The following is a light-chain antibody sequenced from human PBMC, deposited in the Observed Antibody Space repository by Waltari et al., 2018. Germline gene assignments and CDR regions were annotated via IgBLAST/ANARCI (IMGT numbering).Light chain of an antibody. CDR3: QVGDNSRDQAVFGPGRLV. CDR1: SIVGRR. Sequence: YVVTQPPSLSVAPGETALLPCGGNSIVGRRLHCYQQRPVQAPVLGIHHDRDRPSGSPEGVSGSNSRNTDTLTIRRVEAGDEADYYCQVGDNSRDQAVFGPGRLVFGTGTKVTVL. CDR2: HDR. V-gene: IGLV3-21*04. J-gene: IGLJ1*01.